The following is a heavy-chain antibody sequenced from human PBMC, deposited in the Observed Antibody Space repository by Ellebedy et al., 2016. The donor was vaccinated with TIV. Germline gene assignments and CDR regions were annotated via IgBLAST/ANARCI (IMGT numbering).Heavy chain of an antibody. CDR2: IFPGDSDT. D-gene: IGHD2-2*01. CDR1: GYTFTTYW. J-gene: IGHJ6*02. Sequence: KVSCKASGYTFTTYWIGWVRQMPGKGLEWMGIIFPGDSDTTYSPSFQGQVTISADKSINTAYLQWNSLKASDTAMYYCAKGCSSTTCYGSSYGMDVWGQGTTVTVSS. V-gene: IGHV5-51*01. CDR3: AKGCSSTTCYGSSYGMDV.